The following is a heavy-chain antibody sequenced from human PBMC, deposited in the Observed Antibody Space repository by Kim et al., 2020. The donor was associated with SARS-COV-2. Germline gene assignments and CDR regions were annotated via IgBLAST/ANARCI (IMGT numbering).Heavy chain of an antibody. Sequence: GGSLRLSCAASGFTFSDYYMSWIRQAPGKGLEWVSYISSSGSTIYYADSVKGRFTISRDNAKNSLYLQMNSLRAEDKAVYYCAREGGSSSWYNWFDPWGQGPLVTVSS. J-gene: IGHJ5*02. CDR1: GFTFSDYY. D-gene: IGHD6-13*01. V-gene: IGHV3-11*01. CDR2: ISSSGSTI. CDR3: AREGGSSSWYNWFDP.